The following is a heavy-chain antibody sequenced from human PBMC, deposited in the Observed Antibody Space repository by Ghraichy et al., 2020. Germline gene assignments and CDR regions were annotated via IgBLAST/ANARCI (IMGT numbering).Heavy chain of an antibody. J-gene: IGHJ6*02. CDR3: ARGLCSGGKCDYYYGIDV. D-gene: IGHD2-15*01. Sequence: GGSLRLSCAASGFTFSNYWMSWVRQSPGKGLLWVSRIAKDGSFTTYADSVKGRFTISRDNAKNTLYLQMNSLTGEDTAVYYCARGLCSGGKCDYYYGIDVWGQWTTV. CDR1: GFTFSNYW. CDR2: IAKDGSFT. V-gene: IGHV3-74*03.